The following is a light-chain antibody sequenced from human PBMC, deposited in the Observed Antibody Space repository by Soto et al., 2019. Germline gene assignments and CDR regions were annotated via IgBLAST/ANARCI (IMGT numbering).Light chain of an antibody. CDR3: GSWDSSMSAYV. J-gene: IGLJ1*01. Sequence: QSVLTQPPSVSAAPGQKVTISCSGSSSNIGGNSVSWYQQLPGTAPKLPIYDDNKRPSGIPDRCSGSKSGTSATLGITGFQTGDEADYYCGSWDSSMSAYVFGTGTKVTVL. V-gene: IGLV1-51*01. CDR1: SSNIGGNS. CDR2: DDN.